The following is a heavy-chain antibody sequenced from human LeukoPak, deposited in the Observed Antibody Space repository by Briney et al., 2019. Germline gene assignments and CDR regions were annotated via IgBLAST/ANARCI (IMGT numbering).Heavy chain of an antibody. J-gene: IGHJ6*03. CDR1: GGSISGYY. CDR3: ARPYYYYMDV. CDR2: YYPNGST. Sequence: SETLSLTCTVSGGSISGYYWTWIRQPAGKGLEYIGRYYPNGSTNYNPSLKSRVTMSVDTSKNQFSLKLISVTAADTAVYYCARPYYYYMDVWGIGTTVTVSS. V-gene: IGHV4-4*07.